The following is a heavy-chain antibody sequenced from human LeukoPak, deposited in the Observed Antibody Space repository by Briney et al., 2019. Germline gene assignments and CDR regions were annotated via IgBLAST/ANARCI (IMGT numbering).Heavy chain of an antibody. D-gene: IGHD2-2*01. CDR2: IHYTGSA. Sequence: SETLSLTCTVSGGSISGSSYYWGWIRQPPGKGLEWIGSIHYTGSAYYKPSLKSRVTISVDTSKNQFSLKLTSVTAADTAVYYCARPPGFSTSFWDWGQGTLVTVSS. CDR3: ARPPGFSTSFWD. CDR1: GGSISGSSYY. V-gene: IGHV4-39*01. J-gene: IGHJ4*02.